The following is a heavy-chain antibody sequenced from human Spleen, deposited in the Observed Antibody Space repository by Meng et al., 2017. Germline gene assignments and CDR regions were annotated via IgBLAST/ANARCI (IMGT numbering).Heavy chain of an antibody. V-gene: IGHV4-59*01. D-gene: IGHD3-3*01. J-gene: IGHJ4*02. CDR1: GGPISSYY. CDR2: IYSSGST. Sequence: SETLSLTCTASGGPISSYYWSWIRQPPGKGLEWIGYIYSSGSTNYNPSLKSRVTISVDTSKNQFSLKLSSVTGADTAMYYCARQIFGRYFDYWGQGTMVTVSS. CDR3: ARQIFGRYFDY.